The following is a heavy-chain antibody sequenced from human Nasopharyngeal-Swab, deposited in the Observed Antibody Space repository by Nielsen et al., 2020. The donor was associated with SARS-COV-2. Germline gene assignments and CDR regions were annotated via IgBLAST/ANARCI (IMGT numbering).Heavy chain of an antibody. CDR2: ISGSGGST. J-gene: IGHJ4*02. D-gene: IGHD6-19*01. CDR3: AKVGYSSGWTGGYFDY. CDR1: GFTFSSYA. Sequence: GGSLRLSCAASGFTFSSYAMSWVRQAPGKGLEWVSAISGSGGSTYYADSVKGRFTISRDNSKNTLYLQMNSLRAEDTAVYYCAKVGYSSGWTGGYFDYWGQGTLVTVSS. V-gene: IGHV3-23*01.